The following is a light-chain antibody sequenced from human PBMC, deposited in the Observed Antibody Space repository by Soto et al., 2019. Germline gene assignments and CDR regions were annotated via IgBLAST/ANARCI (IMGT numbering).Light chain of an antibody. CDR3: QQYYNSPHT. V-gene: IGKV3-20*01. Sequence: EIVLTQSPGTLSLSPGERGTLSCRASQSVSSNYVAWYQQKPGQAPRLLIYDASSRATGIPDGFSGRGSGTDFTLTISRLEPEDFAVYYCQQYYNSPHTFGPGTRVDVK. J-gene: IGKJ3*01. CDR2: DAS. CDR1: QSVSSNY.